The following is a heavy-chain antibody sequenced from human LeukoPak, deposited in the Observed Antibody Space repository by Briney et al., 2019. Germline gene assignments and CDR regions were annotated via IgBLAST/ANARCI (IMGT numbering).Heavy chain of an antibody. CDR1: GGSISSSDYY. V-gene: IGHV4-30-4*01. J-gene: IGHJ4*02. CDR3: ARVGSGLNLYYFDY. CDR2: IYYSGST. D-gene: IGHD3-3*01. Sequence: SETLSLTCTVSGGSISSSDYYWSWIRQPPGKGLEWIGYIYYSGSTYYNPSLKSRVTISEDTSGKQFSLRLGSVTAADTAVYFCARVGSGLNLYYFDYWGQGILVTVSS.